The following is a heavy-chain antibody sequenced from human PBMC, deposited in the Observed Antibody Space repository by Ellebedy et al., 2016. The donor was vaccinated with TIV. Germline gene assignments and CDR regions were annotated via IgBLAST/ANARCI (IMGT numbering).Heavy chain of an antibody. CDR1: GFTFSNYA. V-gene: IGHV3-30-3*01. CDR3: ASHYMVGEQLVLKFHYMDV. Sequence: GESLKISXAASGFTFSNYALHWVRQAPGKGLEWVALISYDGTNKYYADSVKGRFTISRDNSKSTLYLQMNSLRAEDTAVYYCASHYMVGEQLVLKFHYMDVWGKGTTVTVSS. J-gene: IGHJ6*03. CDR2: ISYDGTNK. D-gene: IGHD6-6*01.